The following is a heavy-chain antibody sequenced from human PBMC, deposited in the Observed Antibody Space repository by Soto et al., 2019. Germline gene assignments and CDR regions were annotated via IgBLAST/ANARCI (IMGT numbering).Heavy chain of an antibody. J-gene: IGHJ4*02. Sequence: SETLSLTCTVSGSSISSYYWSWIRQPPGKGLEWIGYIYHSGSTNYNPTLKSRVTMSVDTSKNQFSLKLSSVTAADTAVYYCARSVQPSGTYVYWGQGTLVTVSS. D-gene: IGHD1-26*01. CDR1: GSSISSYY. CDR3: ARSVQPSGTYVY. CDR2: IYHSGST. V-gene: IGHV4-59*12.